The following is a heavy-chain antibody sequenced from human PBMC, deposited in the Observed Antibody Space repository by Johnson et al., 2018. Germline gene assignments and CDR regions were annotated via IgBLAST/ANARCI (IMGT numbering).Heavy chain of an antibody. V-gene: IGHV1-69*10. J-gene: IGHJ4*02. CDR3: AGHSGYHFGYNPLVY. D-gene: IGHD5-12*01. Sequence: QLLESGAEVRKPWASVKVSCNASGGTFGNYAISWVRLAPGQGLQWMGGVTPILGPPAYAQIFQARVTITADIFPTTAYMELTSLRSEDTALYYCAGHSGYHFGYNPLVYWGQGTLVTVSS. CDR2: VTPILGPP. CDR1: GGTFGNYA.